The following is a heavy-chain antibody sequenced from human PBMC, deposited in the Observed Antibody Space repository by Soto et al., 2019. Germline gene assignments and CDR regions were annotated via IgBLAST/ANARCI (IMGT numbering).Heavy chain of an antibody. CDR2: IIPMFGIA. V-gene: IGHV1-69*08. Sequence: QVQLVQSGAEVKKPGSSVKVSCKGSGGNRYTITWVRQAPGQGLEWMGRIIPMFGIATYAQNFQGRVTISADKSPSTAHXELSSLRSEDTAVYYCARDSGRSDVVPAAISAMDVWGQGTTVTVSS. CDR1: GGNRYT. D-gene: IGHD2-2*01. CDR3: ARDSGRSDVVPAAISAMDV. J-gene: IGHJ6*02.